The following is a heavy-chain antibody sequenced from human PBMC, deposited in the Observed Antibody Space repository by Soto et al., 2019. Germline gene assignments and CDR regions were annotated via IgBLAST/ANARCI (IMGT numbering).Heavy chain of an antibody. Sequence: ASVKVSCKASGYTFTGYAMHWVRQAPGQRLEWMGWINAGNGNTGYAQKFQGRVTMTRNTSISTAYMELSSLRSEDTAVYYCARGITIFGVVPGWGQGTLVTVSS. V-gene: IGHV1-8*02. CDR3: ARGITIFGVVPG. CDR1: GYTFTGYA. CDR2: INAGNGNT. D-gene: IGHD3-3*01. J-gene: IGHJ4*02.